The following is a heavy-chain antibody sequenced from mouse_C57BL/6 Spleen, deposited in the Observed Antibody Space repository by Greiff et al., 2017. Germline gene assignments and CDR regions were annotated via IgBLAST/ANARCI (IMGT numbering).Heavy chain of an antibody. J-gene: IGHJ4*01. CDR2: INPGSGGT. CDR3: AILRGVEAMDD. D-gene: IGHD1-1*02. CDR1: GYAFTNYL. V-gene: IGHV1-54*01. Sequence: QVQLQQSGAELVRPGTSVKVSCKASGYAFTNYLIEWVKQRPGQGLEWIGVINPGSGGTNYNEKFKGKATLTADKSSSTAYMQLSSLTSEDSAVYVCAILRGVEAMDDWGQGTSVTVSS.